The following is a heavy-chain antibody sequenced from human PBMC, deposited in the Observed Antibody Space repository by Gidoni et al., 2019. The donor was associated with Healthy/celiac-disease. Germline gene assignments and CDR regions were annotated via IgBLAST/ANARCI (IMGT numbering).Heavy chain of an antibody. CDR1: GFTVSSNY. D-gene: IGHD1-26*01. CDR3: ARETRWELPNAFDI. Sequence: EVQLVESGVGLVPSGGSLRLSCAASGFTVSSNYMSWVRQAPGKGLEWVSVIYSGGSTYYADSVKGRFTISRDNSKNTLYLQMNSLRAEDTAVYYCARETRWELPNAFDIWGQGTIVTVSS. J-gene: IGHJ3*02. V-gene: IGHV3-66*01. CDR2: IYSGGST.